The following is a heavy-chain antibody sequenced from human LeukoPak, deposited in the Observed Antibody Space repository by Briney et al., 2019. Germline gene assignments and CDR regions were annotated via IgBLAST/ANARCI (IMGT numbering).Heavy chain of an antibody. Sequence: PSETLSLTCTVSGGSINNLYWSWIRQPAGKGLEWIGRIYSSGSTTYNPSLKSRVTMSVDTSKNQFSLKVSSVSAADTAIYYCARESGAFSPFGFWGQGTLVTVSS. J-gene: IGHJ4*02. CDR3: ARESGAFSPFGF. D-gene: IGHD1-26*01. CDR1: GGSINNLY. V-gene: IGHV4-4*07. CDR2: IYSSGST.